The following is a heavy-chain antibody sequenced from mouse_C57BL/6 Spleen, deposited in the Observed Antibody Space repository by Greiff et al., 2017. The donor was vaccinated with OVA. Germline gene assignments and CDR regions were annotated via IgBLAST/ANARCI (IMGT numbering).Heavy chain of an antibody. V-gene: IGHV14-3*01. CDR2: IDPANGNT. Sequence: VQLQQSVAELVRPGASVKLSCTASGFNIKNTYMHWVKQRPEQGLEWIGRIDPANGNTKYAPKFQGKATITADTSSNTAYLQLSSLTSEDTAIYFCAAYYYGSSSWFAYWGQGTLVTVSA. J-gene: IGHJ3*01. CDR3: AAYYYGSSSWFAY. D-gene: IGHD1-1*01. CDR1: GFNIKNTY.